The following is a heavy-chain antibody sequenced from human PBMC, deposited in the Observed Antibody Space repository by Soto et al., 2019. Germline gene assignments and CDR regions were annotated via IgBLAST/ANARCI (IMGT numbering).Heavy chain of an antibody. CDR3: ATHRPCSGGSCFIPHFDY. CDR2: IYYSGST. J-gene: IGHJ4*02. Sequence: PSETLSLTCTVSGGSISSGGYYWSWIRQHPGKGLEWIGYIYYSGSTYYNPSLKSRVTISVDTSKNQFSLKLSSVTAADTAVYYCATHRPCSGGSCFIPHFDYWGQGTLVTVSS. CDR1: GGSISSGGYY. D-gene: IGHD2-15*01. V-gene: IGHV4-31*03.